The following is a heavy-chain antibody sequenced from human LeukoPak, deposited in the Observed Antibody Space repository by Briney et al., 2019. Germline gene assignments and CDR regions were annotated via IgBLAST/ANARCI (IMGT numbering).Heavy chain of an antibody. J-gene: IGHJ3*02. CDR2: ISGSGGST. V-gene: IGHV3-23*01. D-gene: IGHD3-9*01. CDR3: AKAGLRYFVWLPHAFDI. CDR1: GFTFSSYA. Sequence: GGSLRLSCAASGFTFSSYAMSWVRQAPGKGLEWVSAISGSGGSTYYVDSVKGRFTISRDNSKNTLYLQMNSLRAEDTAVYYCAKAGLRYFVWLPHAFDIWGQGTMGTVSS.